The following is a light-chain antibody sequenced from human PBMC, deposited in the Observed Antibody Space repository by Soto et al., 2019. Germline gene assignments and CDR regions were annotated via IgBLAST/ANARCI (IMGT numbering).Light chain of an antibody. J-gene: IGKJ1*01. CDR3: QQDHDWPRT. CDR1: QSVSGN. Sequence: EIVMTQSPATLSVSPGERATLSCRASQSVSGNLAWYQQKPGQAPRLLISGASTRATGIPARFSGSGSATEFTLTISSLQSEDVAVDYCQQDHDWPRTCGHGTKVEIK. CDR2: GAS. V-gene: IGKV3-15*01.